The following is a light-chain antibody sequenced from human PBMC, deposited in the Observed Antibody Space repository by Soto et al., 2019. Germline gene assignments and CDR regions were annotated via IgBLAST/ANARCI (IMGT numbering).Light chain of an antibody. CDR2: EGN. CDR1: SNDVGSYDL. V-gene: IGLV2-23*01. CDR3: CSYADVTTYV. J-gene: IGLJ1*01. Sequence: QSALTQPVSVSGSPGQSITISCTGTSNDVGSYDLVSWYQQHPGKAPKLIIFEGNKRPSWVSNRFSGSKSGNTASLTIAGLQPEDEADYYCCSYADVTTYVFGNGTKLTVL.